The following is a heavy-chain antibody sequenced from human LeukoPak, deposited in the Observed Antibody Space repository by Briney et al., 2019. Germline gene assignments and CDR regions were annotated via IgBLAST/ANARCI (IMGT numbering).Heavy chain of an antibody. CDR2: ISYDGSNK. V-gene: IGHV3-30-3*01. CDR3: ARPMGYDFWSGSPNDY. CDR1: GFTFSSYA. D-gene: IGHD3-3*01. J-gene: IGHJ4*02. Sequence: GGSLRLSCAASGFTFSSYAMHWVRQAPGKGLEWVAVISYDGSNKYYADSVKGRFTISRDNSKNTLYLQMNSLRAEDTAVYYCARPMGYDFWSGSPNDYWDQGTLVTVSS.